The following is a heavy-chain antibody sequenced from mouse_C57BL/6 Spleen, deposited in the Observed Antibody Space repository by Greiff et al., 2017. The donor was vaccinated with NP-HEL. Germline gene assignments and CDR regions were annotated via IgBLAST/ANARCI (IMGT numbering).Heavy chain of an antibody. Sequence: VQLQQPGAELVRPGTSVKLSCKASGYTFTSYWMHWVKQRPGQGLEWIGVIDPSDSYTNYNQKFKGKATLTVDTSSSTAYMQLSSLTSEDSAVYYCARSGGLLRPFDYWGQGTTLTVSS. CDR2: IDPSDSYT. V-gene: IGHV1-59*01. D-gene: IGHD1-2*01. CDR1: GYTFTSYW. CDR3: ARSGGLLRPFDY. J-gene: IGHJ2*01.